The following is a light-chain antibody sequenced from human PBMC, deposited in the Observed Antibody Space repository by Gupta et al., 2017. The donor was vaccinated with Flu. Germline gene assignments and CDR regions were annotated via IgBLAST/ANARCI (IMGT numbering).Light chain of an antibody. CDR3: AAWDDSLKGHYV. Sequence: VTISFTGSSSNIGSYTVNWCKQLPGTATNLLIYGNHQRPSGVPVRFSGSKSATSASLAISGLQSEEEADYYCAAWDDSLKGHYVFGTGTEVTVL. J-gene: IGLJ1*01. V-gene: IGLV1-44*01. CDR2: GNH. CDR1: SSNIGSYT.